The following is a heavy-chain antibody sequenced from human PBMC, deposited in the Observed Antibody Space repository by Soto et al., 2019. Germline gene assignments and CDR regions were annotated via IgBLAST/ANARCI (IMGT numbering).Heavy chain of an antibody. CDR1: GFTFSSYG. CDR2: IWYDGSNK. Sequence: QVQLVESGGGVVQPGRSLRLSCAASGFTFSSYGMHWVRQAPGKGLEWVAVIWYDGSNKYYADSVKGRFTISRDNSKNTLYLQMNSLRAEDTAVYYCARDFLCTYFDYWGQGTLVTVSS. V-gene: IGHV3-33*01. J-gene: IGHJ4*02. CDR3: ARDFLCTYFDY. D-gene: IGHD2-2*01.